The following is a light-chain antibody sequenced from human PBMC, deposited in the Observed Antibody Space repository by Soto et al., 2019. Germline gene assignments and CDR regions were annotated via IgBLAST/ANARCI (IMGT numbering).Light chain of an antibody. Sequence: DIQMTQSPSSLSAFVGDRVTISCRASPGISNSVAWYQQKPGKVPKVLIYDASTLQSGVPSRFSGSGSGTDFTLTISSLQPEDVAISSCQKYNSGLETFGPGTKVDIK. CDR2: DAS. V-gene: IGKV1-27*01. J-gene: IGKJ3*01. CDR1: PGISNS. CDR3: QKYNSGLET.